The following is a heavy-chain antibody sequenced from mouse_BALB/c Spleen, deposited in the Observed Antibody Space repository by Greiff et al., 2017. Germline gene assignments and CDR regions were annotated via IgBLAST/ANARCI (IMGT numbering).Heavy chain of an antibody. Sequence: DVQLVESGGGLVQPGGSRKLSCAASGFTFSDYYMYWVRQTPEKRLEWVATISDGGSYTYYPDSVKGRFTISRDNAKNNLYLQMSSLKSEDTAMYYCARDRYYGYDGLYAMDYWGQGTSVTVSS. V-gene: IGHV5-4*02. CDR1: GFTFSDYY. CDR3: ARDRYYGYDGLYAMDY. CDR2: ISDGGSYT. J-gene: IGHJ4*01. D-gene: IGHD2-2*01.